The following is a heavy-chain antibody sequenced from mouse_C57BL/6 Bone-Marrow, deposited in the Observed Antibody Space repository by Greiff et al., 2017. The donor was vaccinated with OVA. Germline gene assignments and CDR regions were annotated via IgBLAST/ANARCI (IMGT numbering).Heavy chain of an antibody. CDR2: INPNNGGT. CDR3: ARDDGYYPFAMDY. V-gene: IGHV1-18*01. J-gene: IGHJ4*01. D-gene: IGHD2-3*01. CDR1: GYTFTDYN. Sequence: VQLQQSGPELVKPGASVKIPCKASGYTFTDYNMDWVKQSHGKSLEWIGDINPNNGGTIYNQKFKGKATLTVDKSSSTAYMELRSLTSEDTAVYYCARDDGYYPFAMDYWGQGTSVTVSS.